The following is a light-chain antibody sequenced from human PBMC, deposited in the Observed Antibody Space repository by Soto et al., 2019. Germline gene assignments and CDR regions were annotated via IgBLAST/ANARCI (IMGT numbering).Light chain of an antibody. V-gene: IGKV1-27*01. CDR1: QGIIDY. CDR3: QKYNSAPQT. CDR2: AAS. J-gene: IGKJ1*01. Sequence: DIQMTQSPSSLSASVGDRVTITCRASQGIIDYLAWYQQKPGKAPTLLIYAASTVASGVPSRFSGSGSGTDFTLTISSRQPEDVATYYCQKYNSAPQTFGPGTKVEIK.